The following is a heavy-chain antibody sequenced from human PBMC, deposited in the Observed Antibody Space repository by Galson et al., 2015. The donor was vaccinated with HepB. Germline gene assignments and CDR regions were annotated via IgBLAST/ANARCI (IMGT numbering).Heavy chain of an antibody. J-gene: IGHJ4*02. V-gene: IGHV3-23*01. CDR2: ISGSGGST. D-gene: IGHD1-26*01. Sequence: SLRLSCAASGFTFSSYAMSWVRQAPGKGLEWVSAISGSGGSTYYADSVKGRFTISRDNSKNTLYLQMNSLRAEDTAVYYCAKDKEWELLKGPGQYFDYWGQGTLVTVSS. CDR3: AKDKEWELLKGPGQYFDY. CDR1: GFTFSSYA.